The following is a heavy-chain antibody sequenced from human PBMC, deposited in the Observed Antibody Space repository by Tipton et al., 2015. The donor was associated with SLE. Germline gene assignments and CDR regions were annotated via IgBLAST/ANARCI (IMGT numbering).Heavy chain of an antibody. D-gene: IGHD4-17*01. CDR1: GYTFIGYY. Sequence: QVQLVQSGAEVKKPGASVKVSCKASGYTFIGYYMHWVRQAPGQGPEWMGWINPDSGGTKYAQNFQGRVTMTTDKSISTAYMELNRLRSDDTAVYYCAIDGPNYDHDDYGARAFYIWGQGTMVIVS. CDR2: INPDSGGT. J-gene: IGHJ3*02. V-gene: IGHV1-2*02. CDR3: AIDGPNYDHDDYGARAFYI.